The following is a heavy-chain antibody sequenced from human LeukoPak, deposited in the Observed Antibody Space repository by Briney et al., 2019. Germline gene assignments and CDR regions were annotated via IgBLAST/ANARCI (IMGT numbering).Heavy chain of an antibody. CDR2: IYYSGST. Sequence: SETLSLTCTVSGGSISSGGYYWSWIRQHPGKGLEWIGYIYYSGSTCYNPSLKSRVTISVDTSKNQFSLKLSSVTAADTAVYYCARESSGWTKAFDYWGQGTLVTVSS. CDR1: GGSISSGGYY. CDR3: ARESSGWTKAFDY. J-gene: IGHJ4*02. V-gene: IGHV4-31*03. D-gene: IGHD6-19*01.